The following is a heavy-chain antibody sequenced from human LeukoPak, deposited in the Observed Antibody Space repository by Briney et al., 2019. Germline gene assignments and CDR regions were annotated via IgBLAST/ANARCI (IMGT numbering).Heavy chain of an antibody. J-gene: IGHJ6*03. CDR3: ARRAHSGSYEGGVVDYYYYYMDV. D-gene: IGHD1-26*01. CDR2: IYYSGST. CDR1: GGSISSSSYY. Sequence: SETLSLTCTVSGGSISSSSYYWGWIRQPPGKGLEWIGSIYYSGSTYYNPSLKSRVTISVDTSKNQFSLKLSSVTAADTAVYYCARRAHSGSYEGGVVDYYYYYMDVWGKGTTVTISS. V-gene: IGHV4-39*07.